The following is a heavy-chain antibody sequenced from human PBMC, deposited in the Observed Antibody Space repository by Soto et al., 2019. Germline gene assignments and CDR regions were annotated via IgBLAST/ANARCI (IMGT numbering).Heavy chain of an antibody. D-gene: IGHD2-15*01. CDR2: IYYSGST. J-gene: IGHJ4*02. V-gene: IGHV4-31*03. CDR1: GVSISSGGYY. CDR3: GGTPDH. Sequence: SDTLSLTCTVSGVSISSGGYYWIWIRQHPGKGLEWIGYIYYSGSTYYNPSLKSRITISVDTSKNQFSLKLSSVTAADTALYYCGGTPDHWGQGTLVSVSS.